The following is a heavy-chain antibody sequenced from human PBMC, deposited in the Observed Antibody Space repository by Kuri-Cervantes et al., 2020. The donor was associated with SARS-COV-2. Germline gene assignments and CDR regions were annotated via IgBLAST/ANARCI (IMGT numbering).Heavy chain of an antibody. V-gene: IGHV4-34*01. Sequence: SQTMSLTCLLDAGSSANYYRSWIRPPPGKGLGWIGEINHSGGTNLNPSLKSRVIISAAPSKNQFSLKMRSVTAADTAVYYCARGLVAVVPSPVLGLGPHYYAYHVDVWGHGTTVTVSS. CDR1: AGSSANYY. CDR3: ARGLVAVVPSPVLGLGPHYYAYHVDV. J-gene: IGHJ6*02. CDR2: INHSGGT. D-gene: IGHD2-2*01.